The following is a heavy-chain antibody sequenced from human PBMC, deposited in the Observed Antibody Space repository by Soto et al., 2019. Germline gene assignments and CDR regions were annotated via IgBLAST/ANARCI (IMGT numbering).Heavy chain of an antibody. CDR1: GFTFSSYG. Sequence: QVQLVESGGGVVQPGRSLRLSCAASGFTFSSYGIHWVRQAPGKGLEWVAVIYYDGSNKYYADSVKGRFTISRDNSNNTLNLQMTSLRADDTAVYYCARGHGVATTMGWFDPWGQGTLVTVSS. CDR2: IYYDGSNK. V-gene: IGHV3-33*01. CDR3: ARGHGVATTMGWFDP. J-gene: IGHJ5*02. D-gene: IGHD5-12*01.